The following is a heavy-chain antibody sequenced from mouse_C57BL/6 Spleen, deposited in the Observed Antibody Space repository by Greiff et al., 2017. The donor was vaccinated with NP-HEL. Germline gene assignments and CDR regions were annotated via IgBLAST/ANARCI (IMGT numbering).Heavy chain of an antibody. V-gene: IGHV1-59*01. CDR2: IDPSDSYT. J-gene: IGHJ2*01. CDR1: GYTFTSYW. CDR3: ARGSCFDY. Sequence: QVQLQQPGAELVRPGTSVKLSCKASGYTFTSYWMHWVKQRPGQGLEWIGVIDPSDSYTNYNQKFKGKATLTVDTSSSTTYMQLSSLTSEDSAVYYGARGSCFDYWGQGTTLTVSS.